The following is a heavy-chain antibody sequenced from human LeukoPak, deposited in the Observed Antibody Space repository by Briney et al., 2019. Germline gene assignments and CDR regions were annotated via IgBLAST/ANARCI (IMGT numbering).Heavy chain of an antibody. CDR2: ISSKVNTYAT. CDR1: GFTFSGSA. D-gene: IGHD6-19*01. V-gene: IGHV3-73*01. J-gene: IGHJ4*02. Sequence: GGSLRLSCAASGFTFSGSAMHWVRQASGKGLEWVGRISSKVNTYATAYAASVKGRFAISRDDSKNTAFLQMNSLKPEDTAVYYCTRQYNSGSGVIYWGQGTLVTVSS. CDR3: TRQYNSGSGVIY.